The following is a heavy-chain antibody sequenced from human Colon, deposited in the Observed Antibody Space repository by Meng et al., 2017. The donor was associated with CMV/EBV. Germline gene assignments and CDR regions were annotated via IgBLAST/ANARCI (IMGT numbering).Heavy chain of an antibody. CDR3: ARSNSGSYFRFDY. J-gene: IGHJ4*02. CDR1: GGPIGSSSYY. CDR2: IYYSGST. V-gene: IGHV4-39*01. D-gene: IGHD3-10*01. Sequence: VSGGPIGSSSYYWSWSRQPTGKGLEWIGSIYYSGSTYYNPSLKSRVAVSVDTSKNQFSLKLSSVTAADTAVYYCARSNSGSYFRFDYWGQGTLVTVSS.